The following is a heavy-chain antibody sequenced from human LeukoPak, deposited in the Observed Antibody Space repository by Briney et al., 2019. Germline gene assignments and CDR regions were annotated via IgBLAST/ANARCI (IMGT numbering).Heavy chain of an antibody. CDR1: GGSFSGYY. CDR2: INHGGST. CDR3: ARVRGSGWINY. V-gene: IGHV4-34*01. Sequence: KPSETLSLTCTVYGGSFSGYYWSWIRQPPGKGLEWVGEINHGGSTNYNPSLKSRVTISVDTSKNQFSLKLSSVTAADTAVYYCARVRGSGWINYWGQGNLVTVSS. D-gene: IGHD6-19*01. J-gene: IGHJ4*02.